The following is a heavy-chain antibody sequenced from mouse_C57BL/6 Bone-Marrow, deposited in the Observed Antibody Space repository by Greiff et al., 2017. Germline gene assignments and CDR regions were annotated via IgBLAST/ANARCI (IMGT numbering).Heavy chain of an antibody. D-gene: IGHD2-5*01. CDR2: IDPSDSYT. J-gene: IGHJ1*03. CDR1: GYTFTSYW. Sequence: VQLQQSGAELVKPGASVKLSCKASGYTFTSYWMQWVKQRPGQGLEWIGEIDPSDSYTNYNQKFKGKATLTVDTSSSTAYMQLSSLTSEDSAVYYCTAYCSNYDWYFDFWGTGTTVTVSS. V-gene: IGHV1-50*01. CDR3: TAYCSNYDWYFDF.